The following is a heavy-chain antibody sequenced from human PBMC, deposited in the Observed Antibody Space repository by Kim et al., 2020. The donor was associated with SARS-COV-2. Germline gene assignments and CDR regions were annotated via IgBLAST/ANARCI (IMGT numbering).Heavy chain of an antibody. CDR3: AREDGSSYYGMDV. D-gene: IGHD3-10*01. V-gene: IGHV4-59*01. CDR2: IYYSGST. Sequence: SETLSLTCTVSGGSISSYYWSWIRQPPGKGLEWIGYIYYSGSTNYNPSLKSRVTISVDTSKNQFSLKLSSVTAADTAVYYCAREDGSSYYGMDVWGQGTTVTVS. CDR1: GGSISSYY. J-gene: IGHJ6*02.